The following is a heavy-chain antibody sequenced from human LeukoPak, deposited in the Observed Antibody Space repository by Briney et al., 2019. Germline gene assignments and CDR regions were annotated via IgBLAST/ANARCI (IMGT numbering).Heavy chain of an antibody. V-gene: IGHV1-69*13. D-gene: IGHD6-13*01. CDR3: ARCGYSSSTYYYYMDV. Sequence: ASVKVSCKASGYTFTSYGISWVRQAPGQGLEWMGGIIPIFGTANYAQKFQGRVTITADESTSTAYMELSSLRSEDTAVYYCARCGYSSSTYYYYMDVWAKGPRSPSP. CDR1: GYTFTSYG. CDR2: IIPIFGTA. J-gene: IGHJ6*03.